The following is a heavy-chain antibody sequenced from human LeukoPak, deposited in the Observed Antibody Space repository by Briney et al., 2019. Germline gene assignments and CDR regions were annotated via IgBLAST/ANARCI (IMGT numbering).Heavy chain of an antibody. Sequence: PGGSLRLSCAASGFTFSNAWMNWVRQAPGKGLEWVGRIRSNSDGGTIDYAAPVKGRFTLSRDDSKTTLYLQMNSLQTEDTAVYYCATDFYDSTWGQGTLVTVSS. J-gene: IGHJ5*02. V-gene: IGHV3-15*07. CDR2: IRSNSDGGTI. CDR3: ATDFYDST. CDR1: GFTFSNAW. D-gene: IGHD3-22*01.